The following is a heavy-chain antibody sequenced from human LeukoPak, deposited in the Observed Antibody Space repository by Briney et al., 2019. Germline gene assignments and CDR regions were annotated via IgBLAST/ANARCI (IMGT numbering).Heavy chain of an antibody. V-gene: IGHV3-48*01. D-gene: IGHD1-14*01. Sequence: GGSLRLSCAASGITFSTYSMNWVRQAPGKGLEWVSYISSSSSTIYYADSVKGRFTISRDNAKNSLYLQVNSLRAEDTAVYYCARTRSFDYWGQGTLVTVSS. CDR2: ISSSSSTI. J-gene: IGHJ4*02. CDR3: ARTRSFDY. CDR1: GITFSTYS.